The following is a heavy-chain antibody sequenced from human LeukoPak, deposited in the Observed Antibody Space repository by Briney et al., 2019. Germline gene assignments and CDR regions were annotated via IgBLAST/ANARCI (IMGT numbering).Heavy chain of an antibody. J-gene: IGHJ4*02. CDR2: INSDGSRT. Sequence: GGSLRLSCAASGFTFSNYRMHWVRQAPGKGLVWVSRINSDGSRTSYADSVKGRFTISRGNAKNTLYLQMNSLRAEDTAVYYCARGYGSGWYFDYWGQGTLVTVSS. V-gene: IGHV3-74*01. CDR3: ARGYGSGWYFDY. CDR1: GFTFSNYR. D-gene: IGHD6-19*01.